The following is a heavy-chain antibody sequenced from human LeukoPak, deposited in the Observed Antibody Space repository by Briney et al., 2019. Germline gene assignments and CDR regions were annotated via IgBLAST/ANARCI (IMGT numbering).Heavy chain of an antibody. CDR3: TRIIKSGSFDY. D-gene: IGHD1-26*01. CDR2: IKSKTDGGTT. J-gene: IGHJ4*02. Sequence: PGGSLRVSCAASGFTFSNAWMNWVRQAPGKGLEWVGRIKSKTDGGTTDYAAPVKGRFTISRDDSTNTLFLQMNSLKTEDTALYYCTRIIKSGSFDYWGQGTLVTVSS. V-gene: IGHV3-15*01. CDR1: GFTFSNAW.